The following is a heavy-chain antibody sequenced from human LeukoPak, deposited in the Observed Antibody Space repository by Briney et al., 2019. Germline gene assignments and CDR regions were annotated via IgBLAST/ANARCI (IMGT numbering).Heavy chain of an antibody. V-gene: IGHV3-23*01. CDR2: ISGSGGST. CDR3: AKGVRGYSGSPFDY. J-gene: IGHJ4*02. Sequence: GGSLRLSCAASGFTFSSYAMSWVRQAPGKGLEWVSAISGSGGSTYYADSVKGRFTISRDNSKSTLYLQMNSLRAEDTAVYCCAKGVRGYSGSPFDYWGQGTLVTVSS. D-gene: IGHD5-12*01. CDR1: GFTFSSYA.